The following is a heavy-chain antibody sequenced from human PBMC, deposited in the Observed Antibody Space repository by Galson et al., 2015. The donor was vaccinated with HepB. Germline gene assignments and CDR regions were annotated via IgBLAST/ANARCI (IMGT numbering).Heavy chain of an antibody. CDR2: LDPEDGQR. V-gene: IGHV1-24*01. CDR3: APGIATTGSAFGI. D-gene: IGHD6-13*01. J-gene: IGHJ3*02. CDR1: GQTLTELA. Sequence: SVKVSCKVPGQTLTELAMHWVRQAPGKGLEWVGGLDPEDGQRIYGQNFQGRVTMTADTSTHSVYMELSSLRSEDTAVYFCAPGIATTGSAFGIWGQGTMVTVSS.